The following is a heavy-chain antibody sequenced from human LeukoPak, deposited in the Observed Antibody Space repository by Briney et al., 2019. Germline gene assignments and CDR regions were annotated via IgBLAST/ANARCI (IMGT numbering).Heavy chain of an antibody. CDR3: ARERWSSHTLNYNYYYMDV. CDR2: INTDGSST. Sequence: GGSLRLSCAASGFTFSSYWMHWVRQAPGKGLVWVSRINTDGSSTSYADSVKGRFTISRDNAKNTLYLQMNSLRAEDTAVYYCARERWSSHTLNYNYYYMDVWGKGTTVTVSS. D-gene: IGHD6-13*01. J-gene: IGHJ6*03. CDR1: GFTFSSYW. V-gene: IGHV3-74*01.